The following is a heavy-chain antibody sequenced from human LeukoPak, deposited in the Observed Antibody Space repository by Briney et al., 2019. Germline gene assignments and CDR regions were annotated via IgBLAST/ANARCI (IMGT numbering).Heavy chain of an antibody. J-gene: IGHJ4*02. CDR2: INWNGGST. V-gene: IGHV3-20*04. CDR1: GFTFDDYG. Sequence: PGGSLRLSCAASGFTFDDYGMSWVRHAPGKGLEWVSGINWNGGSTGYADSVKGRFTISRDNSKNTLYLQMNSLRAEDTAVYYCAKDEGYYYDSSNYFDYWGQGTLVTVSS. D-gene: IGHD3-22*01. CDR3: AKDEGYYYDSSNYFDY.